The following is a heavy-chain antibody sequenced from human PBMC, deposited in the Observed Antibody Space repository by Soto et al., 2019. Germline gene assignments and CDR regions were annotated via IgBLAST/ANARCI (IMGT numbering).Heavy chain of an antibody. CDR1: GFTFSGHW. V-gene: IGHV3-74*03. D-gene: IGHD2-2*01. Sequence: EVQLVESGGDLVQPGGSLRLSCAASGFTFSGHWMHWVRQVPGKGLEWVSRINTDGGTSAYADSVKCRFTISRDNAKTTLYLQMNGLRAEDTAVYYCAREAGYCSRTSCYRRAFDTWGQGTTVTVSS. CDR2: INTDGGTS. CDR3: AREAGYCSRTSCYRRAFDT. J-gene: IGHJ3*02.